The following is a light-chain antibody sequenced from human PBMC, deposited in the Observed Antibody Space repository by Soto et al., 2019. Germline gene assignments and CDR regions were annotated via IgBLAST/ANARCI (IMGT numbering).Light chain of an antibody. CDR1: QSVSNNY. CDR2: GAS. V-gene: IGKV3-20*01. J-gene: IGKJ4*01. Sequence: EIVLTQSPGTLCLSPGERASLFCRASQSVSNNYLAWYQQKPGQAPRLLIYGASSRATGIPDRFSGSGSGTDFTLTITRLEPEDFAVYYCQQYQSLTFGGGTKVAIK. CDR3: QQYQSLT.